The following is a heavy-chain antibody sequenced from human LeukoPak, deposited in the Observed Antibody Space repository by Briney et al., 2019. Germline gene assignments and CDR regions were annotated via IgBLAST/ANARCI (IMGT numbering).Heavy chain of an antibody. Sequence: PSETLSLTCAVYGGSFSGYYWSWIRQPPGKGLEWIGEINHGGSTNYNPSLKSRVTISVDTSKNQFSLKLSSVTAADTAVFYCARIEYSGPLDYWGQGTLVTVSS. J-gene: IGHJ4*02. CDR1: GGSFSGYY. D-gene: IGHD1-26*01. CDR2: INHGGST. CDR3: ARIEYSGPLDY. V-gene: IGHV4-34*01.